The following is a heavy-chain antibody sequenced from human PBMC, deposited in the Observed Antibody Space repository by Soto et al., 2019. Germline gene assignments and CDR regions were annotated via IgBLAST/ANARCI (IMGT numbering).Heavy chain of an antibody. V-gene: IGHV3-21*01. CDR3: ARLAARQLPPDY. CDR2: ISSSSYI. Sequence: GGSLRLSCAASGFTFSSYSMNWVRQAPGKGLEWVSSISSSSYIYYADSVEGRFTISRDNAKNSLYLQMNSLRAEDTAVYYCARLAARQLPPDYWGQGTLVTVSS. D-gene: IGHD6-6*01. CDR1: GFTFSSYS. J-gene: IGHJ4*02.